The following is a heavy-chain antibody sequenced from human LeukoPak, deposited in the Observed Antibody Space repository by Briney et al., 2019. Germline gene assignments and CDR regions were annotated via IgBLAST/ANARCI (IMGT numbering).Heavy chain of an antibody. Sequence: ASVKVSCKASGYTFTNYGISWVRQAPGQGLEWMGWISTYSGNTNYVQKLQGRVTMTTDTSTNTAYMELRSLRSDDTAVYYCARGRAVADDFDYWGQGTLVTVSS. CDR1: GYTFTNYG. J-gene: IGHJ4*02. CDR3: ARGRAVADDFDY. V-gene: IGHV1-18*04. D-gene: IGHD6-13*01. CDR2: ISTYSGNT.